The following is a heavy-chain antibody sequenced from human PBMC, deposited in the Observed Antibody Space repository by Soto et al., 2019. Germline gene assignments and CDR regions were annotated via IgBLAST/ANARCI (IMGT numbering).Heavy chain of an antibody. D-gene: IGHD3-22*01. CDR2: INAGNGNT. J-gene: IGHJ3*02. CDR1: GYTFTSYA. V-gene: IGHV1-3*01. Sequence: ASVKVSCKASGYTFTSYAMHWVRQAPGQRLEWMGWINAGNGNTKYSQKFQGRVTITRDTSASTAYMELSSLRSEDTAVFYCAVLGYYDSSGYPMAFDIWGQGTMVTVSS. CDR3: AVLGYYDSSGYPMAFDI.